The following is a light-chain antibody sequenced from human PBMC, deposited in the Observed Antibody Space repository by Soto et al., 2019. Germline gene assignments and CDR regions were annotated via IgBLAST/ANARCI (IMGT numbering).Light chain of an antibody. V-gene: IGKV3-15*01. CDR2: GAS. CDR3: QQYTNWPSWT. CDR1: QSVSSN. J-gene: IGKJ1*01. Sequence: EIVMTQSPATLSVSPGERATLSCRASQSVSSNLAWYQQKPGQAPRLLIYGASTRATGIPARFSGSGSGTEFTLTISSLQSEDFVVYYCQQYTNWPSWTFGQGTTVEIK.